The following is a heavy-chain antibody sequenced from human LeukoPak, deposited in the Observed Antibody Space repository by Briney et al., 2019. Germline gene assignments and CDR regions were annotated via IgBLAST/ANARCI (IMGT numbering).Heavy chain of an antibody. CDR3: ARATARTYYDFWSGPADWFDP. J-gene: IGHJ5*02. V-gene: IGHV1-18*01. Sequence: ASVKVSCKASGYTFTSYGISWVRQAPGQGLEWMGWISAYNGNTNYAQKLQGRVTMTTDTSTSTAYMELRSLRSDDTAVYYCARATARTYYDFWSGPADWFDPWGQGTLVTVSS. CDR1: GYTFTSYG. CDR2: ISAYNGNT. D-gene: IGHD3-3*01.